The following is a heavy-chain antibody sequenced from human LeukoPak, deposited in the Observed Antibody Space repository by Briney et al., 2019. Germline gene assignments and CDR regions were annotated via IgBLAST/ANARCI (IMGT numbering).Heavy chain of an antibody. V-gene: IGHV4-39*02. CDR1: GGSISSSNYY. D-gene: IGHD3-10*01. CDR3: AREVRVRGVISCYFDY. J-gene: IGHJ4*02. Sequence: SETLSLTCTVSGGSISSSNYYWGWIRQPPGKGLEWIESIFYSGSTYYNPSLKSRVTISVDTSKNQLSLKLSSVTAADTAVYYCAREVRVRGVISCYFDYWGQGTLVTVSS. CDR2: IFYSGST.